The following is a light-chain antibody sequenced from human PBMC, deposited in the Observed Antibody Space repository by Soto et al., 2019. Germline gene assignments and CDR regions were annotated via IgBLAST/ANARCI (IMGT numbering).Light chain of an antibody. Sequence: QSVLTQPPSVSAAPGQKVTISCSGSSSNIGGNSVSWYQQLPGTAPKLLIYDDNKRPSGIPDRFSGSKSGTSATLGITGFQTGDEADYYCGSWDSTLSAYVFGTGTKVT. CDR2: DDN. CDR3: GSWDSTLSAYV. J-gene: IGLJ1*01. CDR1: SSNIGGNS. V-gene: IGLV1-51*01.